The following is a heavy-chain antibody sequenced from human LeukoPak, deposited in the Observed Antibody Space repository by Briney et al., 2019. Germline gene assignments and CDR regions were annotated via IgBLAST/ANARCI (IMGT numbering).Heavy chain of an antibody. Sequence: SVKVSCKASGGTFSSYAISWVRQAPGQGLEWMGGIIPIFGTANYAQKFQGRVTITADESTSTAYMELSSLRSEDTAVYYCARGSGRGSSWDLYYYYGMAVWGQGTTVTVSS. V-gene: IGHV1-69*13. J-gene: IGHJ6*02. D-gene: IGHD6-13*01. CDR3: ARGSGRGSSWDLYYYYGMAV. CDR1: GGTFSSYA. CDR2: IIPIFGTA.